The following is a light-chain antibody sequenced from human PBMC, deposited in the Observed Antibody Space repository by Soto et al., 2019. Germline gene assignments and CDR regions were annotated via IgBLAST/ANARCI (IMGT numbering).Light chain of an antibody. CDR3: QQHDILPIT. V-gene: IGKV3-20*01. Sequence: EIVLTQSPGTLSLSPGERATLSCRASQSVSNNYLAWYQQNPGQAPRLLIYGASSRATGIPDRFSGAGSGTDFTLTISRLEPEDFALYYCQQHDILPITFGQGTRLEIK. CDR1: QSVSNNY. CDR2: GAS. J-gene: IGKJ5*01.